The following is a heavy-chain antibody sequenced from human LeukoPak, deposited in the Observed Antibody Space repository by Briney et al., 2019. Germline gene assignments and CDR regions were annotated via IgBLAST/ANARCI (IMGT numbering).Heavy chain of an antibody. CDR3: ARRYRCKSGSWSWRWFDP. CDR2: INHSGST. J-gene: IGHJ5*02. Sequence: SETLSLTXAVYGGSFCGYYWSWIRQTPGKGLEWLGEINHSGSTNYNPSLKSRVTISVDTSKNQFSLKLSSVTAADTAVYYCARRYRCKSGSWSWRWFDPWGQGTLVTVSS. V-gene: IGHV4-34*01. D-gene: IGHD3-16*02. CDR1: GGSFCGYY.